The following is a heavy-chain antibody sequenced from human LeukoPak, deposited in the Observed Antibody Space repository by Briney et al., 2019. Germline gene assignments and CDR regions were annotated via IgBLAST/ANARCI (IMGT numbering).Heavy chain of an antibody. Sequence: ASVKASCKASGYTFTTYHIHWVRLAPGQGLEWLGTIIPSNGDISYAQSFQGRVTMTRNTSTTTVYMDLSSLKSDDTAVYYCARTTPVITHPFDPWGQGTQVIVSS. J-gene: IGHJ5*02. D-gene: IGHD4-23*01. CDR1: GYTFTTYH. V-gene: IGHV1-46*01. CDR2: IIPSNGDI. CDR3: ARTTPVITHPFDP.